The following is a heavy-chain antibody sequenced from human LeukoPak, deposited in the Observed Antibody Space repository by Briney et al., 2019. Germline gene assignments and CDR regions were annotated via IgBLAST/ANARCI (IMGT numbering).Heavy chain of an antibody. D-gene: IGHD5-24*01. CDR1: GGSFSGYY. CDR2: INHSGST. Sequence: PSETLSLTCAVYGGSFSGYYWSWIRQPPGKGLEWIGEINHSGSTNYNPSLKSRVTISVDTSKNQFSLKLSSVTAADTAVYYCVRGRRWLQYRYYGMDVWGQGTTVTVSS. J-gene: IGHJ6*02. CDR3: VRGRRWLQYRYYGMDV. V-gene: IGHV4-34*01.